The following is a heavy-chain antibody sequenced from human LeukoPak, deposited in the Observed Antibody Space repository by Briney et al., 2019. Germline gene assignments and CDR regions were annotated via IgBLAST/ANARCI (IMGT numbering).Heavy chain of an antibody. V-gene: IGHV6-1*01. CDR3: ARALDDLLHGRAFGI. CDR2: TYLRSSWIY. CDR1: GDSVSSKSAA. J-gene: IGHJ3*02. Sequence: SQTLSLTCAISGDSVSSKSAAWNWIRQSPSRGLEWLGRTYLRSSWIYEYALSVRSRINLSPDTSKNQFSLQLNSVNAEDTAVYFCARALDDLLHGRAFGIWGQGILVTVSS. D-gene: IGHD1-1*01.